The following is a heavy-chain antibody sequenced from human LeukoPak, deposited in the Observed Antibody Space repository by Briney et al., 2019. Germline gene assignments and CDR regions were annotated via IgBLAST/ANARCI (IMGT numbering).Heavy chain of an antibody. CDR3: ARKKYSTGAFDI. D-gene: IGHD1-26*01. CDR1: GYTFTSYD. J-gene: IGHJ3*02. Sequence: GASVKVSCTASGYTFTSYDMNWVRQATGQGLEWMGWMNRNSGNTGYAQKFQGRVTITRNTSISTAYMELSSLRSEDTAVYYCARKKYSTGAFDIWGQGTMVTVSS. V-gene: IGHV1-8*03. CDR2: MNRNSGNT.